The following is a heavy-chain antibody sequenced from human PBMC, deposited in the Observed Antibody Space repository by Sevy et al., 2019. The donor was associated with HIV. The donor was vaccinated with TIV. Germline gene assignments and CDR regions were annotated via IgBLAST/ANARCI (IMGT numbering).Heavy chain of an antibody. V-gene: IGHV3-48*02. D-gene: IGHD6-19*01. Sequence: GGSLRLSCAASGFTFSSYSMNWVRQAPGKGLEWVSYISSSSSTIYYADSVKGRFTISRDNAKNSLYLQMNSLRDEDTAVYYCARDPSGGAYSSGWYRLFFDYWGQGTLVTVSS. CDR3: ARDPSGGAYSSGWYRLFFDY. J-gene: IGHJ4*02. CDR1: GFTFSSYS. CDR2: ISSSSSTI.